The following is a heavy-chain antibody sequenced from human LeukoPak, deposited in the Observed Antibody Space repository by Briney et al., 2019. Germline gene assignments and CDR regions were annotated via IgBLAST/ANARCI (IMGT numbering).Heavy chain of an antibody. Sequence: GGSLRLSCAASGFTFSSYAMSWVRQAPGKGLEWVSAISGSGGSTYYADSVKGRFTISRDNSKNTLYLQMNSLRAEDTAVYYCAKSHPFWSGYSSHFDYWGQGTLVTVSS. V-gene: IGHV3-23*01. CDR1: GFTFSSYA. J-gene: IGHJ4*02. CDR3: AKSHPFWSGYSSHFDY. D-gene: IGHD3-3*01. CDR2: ISGSGGST.